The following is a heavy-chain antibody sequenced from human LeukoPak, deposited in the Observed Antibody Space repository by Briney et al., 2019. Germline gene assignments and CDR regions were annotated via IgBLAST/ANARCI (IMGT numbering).Heavy chain of an antibody. CDR1: GGSISSYY. D-gene: IGHD6-19*01. J-gene: IGHJ5*02. V-gene: IGHV4-59*01. CDR2: IYYSGST. Sequence: PSETLSLTCTVSGGSISSYYWSWIRQPPGKGLEWIGYIYYSGSTNYNPSLKSRVTISVDTSKNQFSLKLSSVTAADTAAYYCARVGSGWYSSWFDPWGQGTLVTVSS. CDR3: ARVGSGWYSSWFDP.